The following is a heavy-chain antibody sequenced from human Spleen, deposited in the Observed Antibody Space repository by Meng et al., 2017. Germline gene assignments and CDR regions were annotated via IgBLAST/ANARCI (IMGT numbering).Heavy chain of an antibody. V-gene: IGHV1-46*03. J-gene: IGHJ4*02. CDR2: LNPSVGST. CDR1: GYTFTSYY. CDR3: TRELRDTLYFDY. Sequence: QVQLVQSGAEVKKPGASVNVYCKASGYTFTSYYMHWVRQAPGQGLKWMGILNPSVGSTTYAQKFEGRVTMTRDTSTSTVYLELSSLTSEDTAVYYCTRELRDTLYFDYWGQGTLVTVSS. D-gene: IGHD5-24*01.